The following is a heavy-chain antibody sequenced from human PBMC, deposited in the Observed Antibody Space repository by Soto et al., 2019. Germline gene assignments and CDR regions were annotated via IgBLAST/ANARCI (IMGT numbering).Heavy chain of an antibody. Sequence: TGGSLRLSCAASGFTFSSYGMHWVRQAPGKGVEWVAVISYDGSNKYYADSVKGRFTGSRDNAKNSLFLQMNSLRPEDTALYYCAKDMKWGGMTTIHYFDSWGQGTQATVSS. CDR2: ISYDGSNK. J-gene: IGHJ4*02. CDR1: GFTFSSYG. V-gene: IGHV3-30*18. D-gene: IGHD4-17*01. CDR3: AKDMKWGGMTTIHYFDS.